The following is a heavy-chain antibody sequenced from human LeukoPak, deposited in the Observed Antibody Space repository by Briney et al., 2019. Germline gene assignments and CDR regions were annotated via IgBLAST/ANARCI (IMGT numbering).Heavy chain of an antibody. CDR1: GFTLSSHW. J-gene: IGHJ4*02. Sequence: GGSLRLYCAASGFTLSSHWMHWVRQPPGKGLVWVSRINGDGRTTSYADSVKGRFTISKDNAKNTMYLQINSLRADDTAVYYCARGQEYSYGQFDYWGQGTLVTVSS. CDR2: INGDGRTT. CDR3: ARGQEYSYGQFDY. D-gene: IGHD5-18*01. V-gene: IGHV3-74*01.